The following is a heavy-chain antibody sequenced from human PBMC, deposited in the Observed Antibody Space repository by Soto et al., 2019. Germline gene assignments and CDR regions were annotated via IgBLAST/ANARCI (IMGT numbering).Heavy chain of an antibody. CDR2: IYYSGST. CDR3: ARTIHPSGSYQEYYYYYYMDV. CDR1: GGSISSGGYY. Sequence: SETLSLTCTVSGGSISSGGYYWSWIRQHPGKGLEWIGYIYYSGSTYYNPSLKSRVTISVDTSKNQFSLKLSSVTAADTAVYYCARTIHPSGSYQEYYYYYYMDVWGKGTTVTVSS. V-gene: IGHV4-31*03. J-gene: IGHJ6*03. D-gene: IGHD3-10*01.